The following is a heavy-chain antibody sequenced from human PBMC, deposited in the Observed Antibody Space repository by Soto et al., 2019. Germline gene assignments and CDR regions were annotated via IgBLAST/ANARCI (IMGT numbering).Heavy chain of an antibody. Sequence: ASETLSLTCTVSGGSISSGGYYWSWIRQHPGKGLEWIGYIYDGGSTYYNPSLKSRVTISVDTSKNQFSLKLSSVTAADTAVYYCARDCRLAVTGTGGFDYWGQGTLVTV. J-gene: IGHJ4*02. V-gene: IGHV4-31*03. CDR1: GGSISSGGYY. CDR2: IYDGGST. CDR3: ARDCRLAVTGTGGFDY. D-gene: IGHD6-19*01.